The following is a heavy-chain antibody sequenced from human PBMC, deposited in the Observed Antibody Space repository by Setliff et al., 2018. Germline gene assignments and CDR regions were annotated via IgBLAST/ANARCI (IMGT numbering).Heavy chain of an antibody. CDR3: ARDREGIIVGVPSV. J-gene: IGHJ4*02. CDR1: GYTFTSYG. CDR2: ISAYNGNT. D-gene: IGHD1-26*01. V-gene: IGHV1-18*01. Sequence: ASVKVSCKASGYTFTSYGISWVRQAPGQGLEWMGWISAYNGNTNYAQKLQGRVTMTTDTSTSTVYMELRSLRSDDTAVYYCARDREGIIVGVPSVWGQGTLVTVSS.